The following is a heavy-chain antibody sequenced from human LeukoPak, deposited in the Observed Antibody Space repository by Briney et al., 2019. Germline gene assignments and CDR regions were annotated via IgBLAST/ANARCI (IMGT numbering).Heavy chain of an antibody. CDR3: AKDLGSSSWDYDAFDI. D-gene: IGHD6-6*01. V-gene: IGHV3-21*01. Sequence: GGSLRLSCAASGFTFSSYGMHWVRQAPGKVLEWVSYISSSSSYIYYADSVKGRFTISRDNSKNTLYLQMNSLRAEDTAVYYCAKDLGSSSWDYDAFDIWGQGTMVTVSS. J-gene: IGHJ3*02. CDR1: GFTFSSYG. CDR2: ISSSSSYI.